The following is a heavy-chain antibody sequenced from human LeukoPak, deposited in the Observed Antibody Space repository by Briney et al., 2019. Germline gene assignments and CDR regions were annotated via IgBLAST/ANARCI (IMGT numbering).Heavy chain of an antibody. CDR2: INPNSGDT. Sequence: GASVKVSFKASEYTFTDYYMHWVRQAPGQGLEWMGWINPNSGDTNYAQKFQGRVTMTRDPSISTAYMELSRLRSDDTTAYYCARDAWLVGTTNLYYFDYWGQGTLVTVSS. CDR3: ARDAWLVGTTNLYYFDY. D-gene: IGHD1-7*01. CDR1: EYTFTDYY. J-gene: IGHJ4*02. V-gene: IGHV1-2*02.